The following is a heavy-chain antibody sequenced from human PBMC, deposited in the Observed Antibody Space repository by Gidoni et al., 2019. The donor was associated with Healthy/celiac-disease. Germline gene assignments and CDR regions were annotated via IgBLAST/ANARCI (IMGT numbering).Heavy chain of an antibody. D-gene: IGHD2-2*01. J-gene: IGHJ4*02. CDR2: INHSGST. Sequence: QVQLQQWGAGLLKPSETLSLTCAVYGGSFSGYYWSWIRQPPGKGLEWIGEINHSGSTNYNPSLKSRVTISVDTSKNQFSLKLSSVTAADTAVYYCASGYCSSTSCPPGYWGQGTLVTVSS. V-gene: IGHV4-34*01. CDR1: GGSFSGYY. CDR3: ASGYCSSTSCPPGY.